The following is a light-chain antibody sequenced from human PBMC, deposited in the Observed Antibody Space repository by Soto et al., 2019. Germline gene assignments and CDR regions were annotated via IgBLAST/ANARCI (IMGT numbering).Light chain of an antibody. CDR2: EVS. CDR3: CSYADSNTWL. CDR1: SSDVGSYNL. V-gene: IGLV2-23*02. J-gene: IGLJ2*01. Sequence: QSALTQPASVSGSPGQSITISCTGTSSDVGSYNLVSWYQHHPGKAPKLMIYEVSKRPSGVSNRFSGSKSGNTASLTISGLQAEDEADYYCCSYADSNTWLFGGGTKVTVL.